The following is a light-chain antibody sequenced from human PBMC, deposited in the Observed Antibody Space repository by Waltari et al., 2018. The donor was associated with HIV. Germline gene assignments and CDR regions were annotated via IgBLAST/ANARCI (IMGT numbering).Light chain of an antibody. CDR1: QCVSSSY. Sequence: ERVLTLSRGALSLSAGESAHLSCSDSQCVSSSYMAWYQQRPGQAPRLLIYGASSRATGIPDRFLGSGSGTDFTLTISRLEPEDFAVYYCQQYSTSPYTLGQGTRLEIK. J-gene: IGKJ5*01. CDR2: GAS. V-gene: IGKV3-20*01. CDR3: QQYSTSPYT.